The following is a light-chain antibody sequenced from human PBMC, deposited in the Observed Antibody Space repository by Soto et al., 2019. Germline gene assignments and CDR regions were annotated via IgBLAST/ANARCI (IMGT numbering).Light chain of an antibody. CDR2: SNN. Sequence: QSVLTQPPSASGTPGQRVTFSCSGSSSNIGSNTVNWYQQLPGTAPKLPIYSNNQRPSGVPDRFSGSKSGTSASLAISGLQSEDEADYYCAAWDDSLNGVVFGGGTKLTVL. CDR3: AAWDDSLNGVV. CDR1: SSNIGSNT. V-gene: IGLV1-44*01. J-gene: IGLJ2*01.